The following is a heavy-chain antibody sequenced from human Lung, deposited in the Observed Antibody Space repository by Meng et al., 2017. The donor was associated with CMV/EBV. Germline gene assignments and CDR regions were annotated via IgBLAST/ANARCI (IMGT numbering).Heavy chain of an antibody. CDR3: ARDVTPYSYGSIVRNWFDP. D-gene: IGHD5-18*01. CDR2: ISYDGSKK. V-gene: IGHV3-30-3*01. Sequence: GESLKISCVDSGFTFSTYAMHWVRQAPGKGLEWVAVISYDGSKKYYADSVKGRFTISRDNSKNTLYLQMNSLRAEDTAIYYCARDVTPYSYGSIVRNWFDPWGQGTXVTVYS. CDR1: GFTFSTYA. J-gene: IGHJ5*02.